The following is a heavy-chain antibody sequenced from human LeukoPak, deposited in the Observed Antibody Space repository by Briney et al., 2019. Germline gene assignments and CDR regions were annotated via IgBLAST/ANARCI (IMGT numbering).Heavy chain of an antibody. CDR1: GFTFSGYS. V-gene: IGHV3-23*01. Sequence: GSLRLSCTASGFTFSGYSMNWIRQAPGKGLEWVSSISNSGGSTYYADSVKGRFTISRDNSKNTLYLQMNSLRAEDTAVYYCAKEGFDSWGQGTLVTVSS. CDR3: AKEGFDS. CDR2: ISNSGGST. J-gene: IGHJ4*02.